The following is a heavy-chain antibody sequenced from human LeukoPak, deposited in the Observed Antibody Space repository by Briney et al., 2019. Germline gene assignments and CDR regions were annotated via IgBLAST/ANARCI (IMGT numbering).Heavy chain of an antibody. CDR3: ARDFRWPYYYDSSGYPTFDP. Sequence: SVKVSCKASGGTFSSYAISWVRQAPGQGLEWMGRIIPILGIANYAQKFQGRVTITADKSTSTAYMELSSLRSEDTAVYYCARDFRWPYYYDSSGYPTFDPWGQGILVTVSS. CDR1: GGTFSSYA. CDR2: IIPILGIA. D-gene: IGHD3-22*01. J-gene: IGHJ5*02. V-gene: IGHV1-69*04.